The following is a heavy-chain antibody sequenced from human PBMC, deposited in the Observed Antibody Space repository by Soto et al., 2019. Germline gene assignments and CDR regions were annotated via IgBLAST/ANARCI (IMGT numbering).Heavy chain of an antibody. CDR3: VHNSYSGGAGY. J-gene: IGHJ4*02. CDR2: IYWDDDN. V-gene: IGHV2-5*02. Sequence: QITLKESGPTLVKPTQTLTLTCTFSGFSLSSSGVAVDWVRQPPGKALEWLALIYWDDDNRYSPSLKNRLTITNDTSKNQVVLTLTNMDPVDTATYYCVHNSYSGGAGYWGQGTLVTVSS. D-gene: IGHD6-25*01. CDR1: GFSLSSSGVA.